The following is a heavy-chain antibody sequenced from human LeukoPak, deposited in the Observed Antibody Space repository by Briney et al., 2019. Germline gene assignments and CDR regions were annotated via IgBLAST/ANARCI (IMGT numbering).Heavy chain of an antibody. CDR2: IYTSGST. Sequence: SQTLSLTCTVSGGSISSGGYYWSWIRQHPGKGLEWIGRIYTSGSTNYNPSLKSRVTISVDTSKNQFSLKLSSVTAADTAVYYCARGYRYCSGGSCYPGRFDPWGQGTLVTVSS. V-gene: IGHV4-31*03. CDR1: GGSISSGGYY. J-gene: IGHJ5*02. D-gene: IGHD2-15*01. CDR3: ARGYRYCSGGSCYPGRFDP.